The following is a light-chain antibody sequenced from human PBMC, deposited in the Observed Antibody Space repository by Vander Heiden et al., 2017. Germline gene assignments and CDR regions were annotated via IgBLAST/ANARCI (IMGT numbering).Light chain of an antibody. CDR1: QLGDQY. J-gene: IGLJ2*01. CDR2: QDS. V-gene: IGLV3-1*01. CDR3: QAWDSSTDVV. Sequence: SYELTQPPSVSVSPGQTASITCSGEQLGDQYAGWYQQKPGQSPVMVIYQDSKRPSGIPERFSGSISGNTATLTISGTQAMDEADYYCQAWDSSTDVVFGGGTKLTVL.